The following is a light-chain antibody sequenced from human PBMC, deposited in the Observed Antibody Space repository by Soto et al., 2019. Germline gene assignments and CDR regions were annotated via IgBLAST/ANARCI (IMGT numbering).Light chain of an antibody. CDR2: EVS. Sequence: QSVLTQPPSASGSPGQSVTISCTGTSSDVGGYNYVSWYQQHPGKAPKLMIYEVSKRPPGVPDRFSGSKSGNTASLTVSGLQAEDEADYYCSSYAGSNRVVFGGGTQLTVL. CDR3: SSYAGSNRVV. V-gene: IGLV2-8*01. J-gene: IGLJ2*01. CDR1: SSDVGGYNY.